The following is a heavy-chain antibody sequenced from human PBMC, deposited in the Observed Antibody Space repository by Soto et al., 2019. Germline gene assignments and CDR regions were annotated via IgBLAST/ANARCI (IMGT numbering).Heavy chain of an antibody. CDR2: IIPIFGTP. CDR1: GGNFASYA. Sequence: SVQVSCKASGGNFASYAIFWVRQAPGQGLEWMGGIIPIFGTPTYAQKFQGRVTIKADKPTNTAYMEMNSLRFEDTAVYYCARHGATYYNFYGMDVWGQGTTVTVSS. CDR3: ARHGATYYNFYGMDV. D-gene: IGHD3-10*01. J-gene: IGHJ6*02. V-gene: IGHV1-69*06.